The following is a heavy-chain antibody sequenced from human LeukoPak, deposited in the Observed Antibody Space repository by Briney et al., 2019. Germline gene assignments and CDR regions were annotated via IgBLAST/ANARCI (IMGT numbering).Heavy chain of an antibody. D-gene: IGHD1-26*01. CDR3: AREFVQGSSLPYFDS. Sequence: SETLSLTCGVSGGSISSSHWWSWVRQPPGKGLEWIGEIHHSGSTNYNSSLKSRVSISVDKSKNLFSQKLSSMTAADTAVYYCAREFVQGSSLPYFDSWGQGKMVTVSS. CDR1: GGSISSSHW. CDR2: IHHSGST. J-gene: IGHJ4*02. V-gene: IGHV4-4*02.